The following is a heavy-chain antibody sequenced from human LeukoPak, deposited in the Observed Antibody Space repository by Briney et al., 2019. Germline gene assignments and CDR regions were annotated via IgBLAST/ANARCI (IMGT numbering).Heavy chain of an antibody. J-gene: IGHJ4*02. CDR3: ARHRVYSSFDY. CDR1: GGSISSYY. V-gene: IGHV4-59*08. Sequence: SETLSLTCTVAGGSISSYYWSWIRQPPGKGLEWIGYIYYSGSTNYNPSLKSRVTISVDTSKNQFSLKLSSVTAADTAVYYCARHRVYSSFDYWGQGTLVTVSS. D-gene: IGHD6-19*01. CDR2: IYYSGST.